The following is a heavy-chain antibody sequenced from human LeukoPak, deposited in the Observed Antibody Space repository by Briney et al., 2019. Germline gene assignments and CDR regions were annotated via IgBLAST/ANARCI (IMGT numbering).Heavy chain of an antibody. V-gene: IGHV3-9*01. Sequence: GRSLRLSCAASGFTFDDYAMHWVRQAPGKGLEWVSGISWNSGSIGYADSVKGRFTISRDNAKNSLYLQMNSLRAEDTALYYCAKSRLNGQDFDYWGQGTWSPSPQ. CDR2: ISWNSGSI. CDR3: AKSRLNGQDFDY. CDR1: GFTFDDYA. J-gene: IGHJ4*02. D-gene: IGHD1-1*01.